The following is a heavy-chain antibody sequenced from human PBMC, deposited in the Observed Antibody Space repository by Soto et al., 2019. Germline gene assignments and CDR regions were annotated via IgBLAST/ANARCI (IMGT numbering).Heavy chain of an antibody. Sequence: RESLKISCKGSGYSFTSYWIGWVRQMPGKGLEWMGIIYPGDSDTRYSPSFQGQVTISADKSISTAYLQWSSLKASDTAMYYCAGLCGDSGSRFGFGPWGQGTLVTVCS. V-gene: IGHV5-51*01. CDR1: GYSFTSYW. CDR2: IYPGDSDT. CDR3: AGLCGDSGSRFGFGP. D-gene: IGHD1-26*01. J-gene: IGHJ5*02.